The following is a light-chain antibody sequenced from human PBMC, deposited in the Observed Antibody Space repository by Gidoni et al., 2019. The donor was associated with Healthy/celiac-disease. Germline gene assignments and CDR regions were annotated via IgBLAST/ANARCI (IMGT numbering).Light chain of an antibody. CDR3: QQYYSTPYT. CDR1: QSVLYSSNNKNY. V-gene: IGKV4-1*01. J-gene: IGKJ2*01. Sequence: DIVMTQSPDSLAVSLGERATINCKSSQSVLYSSNNKNYLAWYQQKPGQPPKLLIYWASTRESGVLDRFSGGGSGTDFTLTISSLQAEDVAVYYCQQYYSTPYTFGQGTKLEIK. CDR2: WAS.